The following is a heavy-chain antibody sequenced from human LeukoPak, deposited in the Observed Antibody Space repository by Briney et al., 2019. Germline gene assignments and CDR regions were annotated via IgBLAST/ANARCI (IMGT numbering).Heavy chain of an antibody. CDR3: ARESWGAYRVDYFDY. D-gene: IGHD3-16*01. CDR1: GFTFSNYW. CDR2: IKQDGSET. J-gene: IGHJ4*02. Sequence: GGSLRLSCAASGFTFSNYWMSWVRRAPGKGLEWVANIKQDGSETYYVDSLRGRFTISRDNAKKSLYLQMNSLRAEDTAVYYCARESWGAYRVDYFDYWGQGSLVTVSS. V-gene: IGHV3-7*01.